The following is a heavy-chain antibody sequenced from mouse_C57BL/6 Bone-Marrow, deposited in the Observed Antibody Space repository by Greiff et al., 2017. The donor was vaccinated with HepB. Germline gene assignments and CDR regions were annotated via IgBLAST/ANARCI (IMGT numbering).Heavy chain of an antibody. CDR1: GYTFTSYG. CDR2: IYPRSGNT. J-gene: IGHJ2*01. V-gene: IGHV1-81*01. CDR3: ARPFYGSSYHYFDY. D-gene: IGHD1-1*01. Sequence: VQLVESGAELARPGASVKLSCKASGYTFTSYGISWVKQRTGQGLEWIGEIYPRSGNTYYNEKFKGKATLTADKSSSTAYMELRSLTSEDSAVYFCARPFYGSSYHYFDYWGQGTTLTVSS.